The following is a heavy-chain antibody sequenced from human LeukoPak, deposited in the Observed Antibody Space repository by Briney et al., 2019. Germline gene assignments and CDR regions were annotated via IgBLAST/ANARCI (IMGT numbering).Heavy chain of an antibody. CDR3: AKDGGNYYDTAGNHLMRSYMDV. CDR2: ISHDAKNT. CDR1: GFTFSSYG. Sequence: GVSLRLSCATSGFTFSSYGMHWVRQIPGKGLEWVTVISHDAKNTYHVDSVKGRFTISIDNSKNTLYLQMNSLRAEDTAVYYCAKDGGNYYDTAGNHLMRSYMDVWGKGTTVTVSS. D-gene: IGHD3-22*01. V-gene: IGHV3-30*18. J-gene: IGHJ6*04.